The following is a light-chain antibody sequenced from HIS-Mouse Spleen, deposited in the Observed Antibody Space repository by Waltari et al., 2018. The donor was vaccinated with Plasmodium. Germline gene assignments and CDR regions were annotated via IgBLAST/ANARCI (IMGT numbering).Light chain of an antibody. CDR1: QCHLHSHGSNY. CDR3: MQALQTPYT. J-gene: IGKJ2*01. V-gene: IGKV2-28*01. Sequence: IVMTQSPLSLHVTAGEQASIHCRSSQCHLHSHGSNYLDWYLKKPGQSPQLLIYLGSNRASGVPDRFSGSGSGTDFTLKISRVEAEDVGVYYCMQALQTPYTFGQGTKLEIK. CDR2: LGS.